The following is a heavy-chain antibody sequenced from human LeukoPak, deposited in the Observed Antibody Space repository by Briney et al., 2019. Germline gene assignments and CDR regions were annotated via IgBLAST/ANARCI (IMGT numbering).Heavy chain of an antibody. V-gene: IGHV1-8*01. CDR3: ARGRGSGWSIRRFDP. J-gene: IGHJ5*02. D-gene: IGHD6-19*01. Sequence: ASVKVSCKXSGYTFTSYDINWVRQATGQGLEWMGWMNPNSGNTGYSQKFQGRVTMTRNTSISTAYMELSSLRSEDTAVYYCARGRGSGWSIRRFDPWGQRTLVTVSS. CDR2: MNPNSGNT. CDR1: GYTFTSYD.